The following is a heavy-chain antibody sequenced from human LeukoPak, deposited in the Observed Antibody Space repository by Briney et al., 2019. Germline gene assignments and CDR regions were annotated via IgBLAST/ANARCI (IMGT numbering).Heavy chain of an antibody. CDR1: GGSFSGYY. J-gene: IGHJ3*02. CDR2: IYTSGST. Sequence: SETLSLTCAVYGGSFSGYYWSWIRQPAGKGLEWIGRIYTSGSTNYNPSLKSRVTMSVDTSKNQFSLKLSSVTAADTAVYYCARISGELDAFDIWGQGTMVTVSS. D-gene: IGHD1-26*01. V-gene: IGHV4-59*10. CDR3: ARISGELDAFDI.